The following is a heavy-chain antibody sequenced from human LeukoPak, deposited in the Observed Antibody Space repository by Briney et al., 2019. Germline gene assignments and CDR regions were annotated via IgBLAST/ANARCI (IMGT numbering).Heavy chain of an antibody. D-gene: IGHD2-8*01. V-gene: IGHV1-46*01. J-gene: IGHJ3*02. CDR2: INPSGGTT. CDR1: GYTFTSSY. Sequence: ASVKVSCKASGYTFTSSYIHWVRQAPGQGLEWMGIINPSGGTTIYAQKFQGRVTMTRDTSTSTVYMELSSLRSEDTAVYYCARQRGGQYEDAFNIWGQGTVVTVSS. CDR3: ARQRGGQYEDAFNI.